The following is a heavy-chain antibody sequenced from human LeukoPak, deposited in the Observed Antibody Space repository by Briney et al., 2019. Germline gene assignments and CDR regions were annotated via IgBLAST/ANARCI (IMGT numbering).Heavy chain of an antibody. D-gene: IGHD2-8*01. CDR2: IYNSGT. V-gene: IGHV4-59*02. CDR1: GYSVNYDY. Sequence: PSETLSLTCTVSGYSVNYDYWSWIRQPPGKGLQWIGYIYNSGTINNPSLKNRVTISLDTSRNQFSLKVSSVSAADTAVYYCARVDPNGYSDYWGQGILVTVSS. J-gene: IGHJ4*02. CDR3: ARVDPNGYSDY.